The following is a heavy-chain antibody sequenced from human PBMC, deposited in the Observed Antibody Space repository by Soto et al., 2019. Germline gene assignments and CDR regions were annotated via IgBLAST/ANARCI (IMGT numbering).Heavy chain of an antibody. CDR1: GYSFTSYW. J-gene: IGHJ6*02. D-gene: IGHD6-13*01. CDR3: ARLGRSSGYGMDV. CDR2: IYPGDSDT. Sequence: GESLKISCKGSGYSFTSYWIGWVRQMPGKGLEWMGIIYPGDSDTRYSPSFQGQVTISADKSISTAYLQWSSLKASDTAMYYWARLGRSSGYGMDVWGQGTTVTVSS. V-gene: IGHV5-51*01.